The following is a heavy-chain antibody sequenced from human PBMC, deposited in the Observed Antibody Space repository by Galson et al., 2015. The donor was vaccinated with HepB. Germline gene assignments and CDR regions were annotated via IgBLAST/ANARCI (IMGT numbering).Heavy chain of an antibody. D-gene: IGHD3-10*01. CDR1: GGSISSYY. J-gene: IGHJ5*02. Sequence: ETLSLTCTVSGGSISSYYWSWIRQPPGKGLEWIGYIYYSGSTNYNPSLKSRVTISVDTSKNQFSLKLSSVTAADTAVYYCARSGITMVRGVIISWFDPWGQGTLVTVSS. CDR3: ARSGITMVRGVIISWFDP. V-gene: IGHV4-59*01. CDR2: IYYSGST.